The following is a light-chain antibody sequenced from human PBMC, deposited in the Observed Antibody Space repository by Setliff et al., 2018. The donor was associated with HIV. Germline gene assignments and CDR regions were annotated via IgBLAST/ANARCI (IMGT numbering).Light chain of an antibody. CDR1: SSDVGGYDY. Sequence: QSALTQPASVSGSPGQSITISCTGSSSDVGGYDYVSWYRQYPDKAPQLIIFDVTDRPSGVSNRFSGSKSGNTASLTISGLQAEDEAHYFCSSYGSGDALLFGAGTKVNVL. J-gene: IGLJ1*01. V-gene: IGLV2-14*03. CDR3: SSYGSGDALL. CDR2: DVT.